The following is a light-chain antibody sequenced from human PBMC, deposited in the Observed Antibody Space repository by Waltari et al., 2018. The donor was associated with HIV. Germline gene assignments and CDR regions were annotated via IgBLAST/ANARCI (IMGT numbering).Light chain of an antibody. V-gene: IGKV3-20*01. CDR3: QPYDSAPGT. CDR2: GAS. Sequence: ETVLTQSPGTLSLSPGERATLSCRASQNVSNDYLAWYQQRLGPAPRLLSYGASSRATGIPDRFSGSGSGTDFTLTSSRLEPEDFAVYCCQPYDSAPGTFGGGTKVEIK. J-gene: IGKJ4*02. CDR1: QNVSNDY.